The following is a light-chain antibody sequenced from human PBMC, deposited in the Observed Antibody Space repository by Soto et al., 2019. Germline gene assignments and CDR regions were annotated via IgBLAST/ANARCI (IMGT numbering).Light chain of an antibody. Sequence: EIVMTQSPATLSVSPGERATLSCRASQSVSSNLAWYQQKPGQAPRLLIYGASTRATGIPARFSGSGSGTEFTLTISSLQSEDFALYYFQQYNNSPQTFGQGTKVEIK. CDR3: QQYNNSPQT. V-gene: IGKV3-15*01. CDR1: QSVSSN. J-gene: IGKJ1*01. CDR2: GAS.